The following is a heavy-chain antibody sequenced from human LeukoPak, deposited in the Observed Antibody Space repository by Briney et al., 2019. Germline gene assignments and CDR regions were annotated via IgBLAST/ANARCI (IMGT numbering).Heavy chain of an antibody. CDR2: IWYDGSNK. CDR3: AREGYPLPWDI. J-gene: IGHJ3*02. Sequence: GGSLRLSCAASGFTFSSYGMHWVRQAPGKGLEWVAVIWYDGSNKYYADSVKGRFTISRDNSKNTLYLQMNSPRAEDTAVYYCAREGYPLPWDIWGQGTMVTVSS. V-gene: IGHV3-33*01. CDR1: GFTFSSYG. D-gene: IGHD5-18*01.